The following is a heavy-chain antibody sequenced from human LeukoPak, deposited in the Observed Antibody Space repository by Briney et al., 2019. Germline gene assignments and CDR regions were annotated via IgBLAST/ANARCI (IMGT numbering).Heavy chain of an antibody. CDR2: IYYSGST. CDR1: GGSISSVDYY. J-gene: IGHJ6*03. D-gene: IGHD2-2*01. V-gene: IGHV4-30-4*08. Sequence: SQTLSLTCTVSGGSISSVDYYWSWIRQPPGKGLEWIGYIYYSGSTYYNPSPKSRVTISVDTSKNQFSLKLSSVTAADTAVYYCARLGYCSSTSCYPFYYYMDVWGKGTTVTVSS. CDR3: ARLGYCSSTSCYPFYYYMDV.